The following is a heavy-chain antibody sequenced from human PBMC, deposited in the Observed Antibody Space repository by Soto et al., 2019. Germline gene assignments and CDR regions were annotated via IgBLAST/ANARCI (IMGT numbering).Heavy chain of an antibody. V-gene: IGHV4-59*01. CDR3: AGWIQLQQYYYYGMDV. Sequence: SETLSLTCTVSGGSISGNYWSWIRQPPGKGLEWIGYIYYSGTTYYNPSLKSRVAMSVDTSKNQFTLRMSSLTAADTAVYYCAGWIQLQQYYYYGMDVWGQGTTVTVSS. J-gene: IGHJ6*02. D-gene: IGHD5-18*01. CDR2: IYYSGTT. CDR1: GGSISGNY.